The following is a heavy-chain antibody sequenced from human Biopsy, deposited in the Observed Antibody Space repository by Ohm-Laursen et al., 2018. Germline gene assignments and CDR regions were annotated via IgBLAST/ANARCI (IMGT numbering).Heavy chain of an antibody. V-gene: IGHV4-59*01. CDR2: IYYSGST. Sequence: TLSLTCTVSGGSISSDYWSWIWQTPGKGLEWIGYIYYSGSTNYNPSLKSRVTISVDTSKNQSSLRLNSVTAADTAVYYCARATNSTGWPYYYFYGMDVWGQGTTVTVSS. J-gene: IGHJ6*02. CDR3: ARATNSTGWPYYYFYGMDV. D-gene: IGHD2/OR15-2a*01. CDR1: GGSISSDY.